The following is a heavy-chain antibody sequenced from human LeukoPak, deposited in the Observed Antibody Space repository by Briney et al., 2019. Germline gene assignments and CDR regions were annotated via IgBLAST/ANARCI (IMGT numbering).Heavy chain of an antibody. CDR3: ARAHCSGGSCFLYYYYGMDV. D-gene: IGHD2-15*01. J-gene: IGHJ6*02. CDR1: GYTFTGYY. Sequence: ASVKVSCKASGYTFTGYYMRWVRQAPGQGLEWMGWINPNSGGTNYAQKFQGRVTMTRDTSISTAYMELSRLRSDDTAVYYCARAHCSGGSCFLYYYYGMDVWGQGTTVTVSS. CDR2: INPNSGGT. V-gene: IGHV1-2*02.